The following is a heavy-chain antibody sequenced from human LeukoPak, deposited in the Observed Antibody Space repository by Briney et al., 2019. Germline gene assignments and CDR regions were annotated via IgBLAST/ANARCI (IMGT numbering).Heavy chain of an antibody. CDR3: ASNRADAFDI. D-gene: IGHD3-10*01. Sequence: SETLSLTCAVYGGSFSGYYWSGIRQPPGKGLEWIGYIYYSGSTNYNPSLKSRVTISVDTSKNQFSLKLSSVTAADTAVYYCASNRADAFDIWGQGTMVTVSS. J-gene: IGHJ3*02. CDR2: IYYSGST. V-gene: IGHV4-59*01. CDR1: GGSFSGYY.